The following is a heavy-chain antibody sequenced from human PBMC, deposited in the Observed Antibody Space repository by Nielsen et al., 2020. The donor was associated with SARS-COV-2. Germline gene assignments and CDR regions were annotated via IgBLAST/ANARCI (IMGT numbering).Heavy chain of an antibody. CDR1: GFTFTSYA. CDR2: IRGSGDKT. D-gene: IGHD6-19*01. CDR3: ARGAVAGASSLDY. Sequence: GGSLRLSCAASGFTFTSYAMTWVRQAPAKGLEWVSGIRGSGDKTYYADSVKGRFAISRENSRNTVFLQMNSLTTDDTAVYYCARGAVAGASSLDYWGREPWSPSPQ. V-gene: IGHV3-23*01. J-gene: IGHJ4*02.